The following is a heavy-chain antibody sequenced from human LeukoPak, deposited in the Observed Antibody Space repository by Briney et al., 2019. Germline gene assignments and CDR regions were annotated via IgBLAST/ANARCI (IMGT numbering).Heavy chain of an antibody. J-gene: IGHJ4*02. CDR3: ARETPHYYGSGSYTH. D-gene: IGHD3-10*01. CDR1: GGSMDSYY. Sequence: SETLSLTCTVSGGSMDSYYWSWIRQPAGKGLEVIGRIFPSGTTRYNPSLKSRVTMFIDKSKDHFSLKLTSMTAADTAVYYCARETPHYYGSGSYTHWGQGALVTVSS. CDR2: IFPSGTT. V-gene: IGHV4-4*07.